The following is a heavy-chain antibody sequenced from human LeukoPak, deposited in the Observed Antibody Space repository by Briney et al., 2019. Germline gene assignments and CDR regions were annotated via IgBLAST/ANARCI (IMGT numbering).Heavy chain of an antibody. CDR1: GFTFGDYA. J-gene: IGHJ6*04. V-gene: IGHV3-21*01. CDR3: AELGITMIGGV. D-gene: IGHD3-10*02. CDR2: ISASSTYI. Sequence: GGSLRLSCAASGFTFGDYAMNWVRQAPGKGLEWVSSISASSTYIYYADSLKGRFTISRDNAKNSLYLQMNSLRAEDTAVYYCAELGITMIGGVWGKGTTVTISS.